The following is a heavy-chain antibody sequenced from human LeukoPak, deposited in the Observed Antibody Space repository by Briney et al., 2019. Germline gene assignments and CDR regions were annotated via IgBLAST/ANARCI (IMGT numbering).Heavy chain of an antibody. Sequence: GGSLRLSCAASGFSFSNYGMHWVRRAPGKGLEWVAIISYHGNIKYYADSVKGRFTISRDNSKNTLFLQMDSLRVEDTAVYYCAREGSGTYHEIDYWGQGNRVTVSS. CDR1: GFSFSNYG. V-gene: IGHV3-30*03. CDR2: ISYHGNIK. D-gene: IGHD1-26*01. CDR3: AREGSGTYHEIDY. J-gene: IGHJ4*02.